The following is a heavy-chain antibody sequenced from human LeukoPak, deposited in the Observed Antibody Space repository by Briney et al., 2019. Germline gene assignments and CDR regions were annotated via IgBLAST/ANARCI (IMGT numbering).Heavy chain of an antibody. CDR1: GYTFTSYA. Sequence: GASVKVSCKASGYTFTSYAMNWVRQAPGQGLEWMGWISAYTGDANYPQKLQGRVTMTTDTSTSTAYMELRSLRSDDTAVYYCARWAGVAAAATDYWGQGTLVTVSS. CDR2: ISAYTGDA. V-gene: IGHV1-18*01. J-gene: IGHJ4*02. CDR3: ARWAGVAAAATDY. D-gene: IGHD6-13*01.